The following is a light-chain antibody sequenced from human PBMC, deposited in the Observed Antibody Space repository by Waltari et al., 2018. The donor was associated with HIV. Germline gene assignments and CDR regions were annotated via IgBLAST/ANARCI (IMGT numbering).Light chain of an antibody. Sequence: DIQMTQSPSSLSASVGDRVTITCRASQSISRYLNWYQKKPGQAPQLLIYAASSLQSGAPSRFSGSGSGTDFTLSISSLQSEDFATYYCQQSYTIPLTFGGGTKVEI. CDR3: QQSYTIPLT. J-gene: IGKJ4*01. CDR2: AAS. V-gene: IGKV1-39*01. CDR1: QSISRY.